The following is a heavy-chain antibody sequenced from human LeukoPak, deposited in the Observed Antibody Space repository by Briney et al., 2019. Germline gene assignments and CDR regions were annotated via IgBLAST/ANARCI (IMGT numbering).Heavy chain of an antibody. D-gene: IGHD2-21*01. J-gene: IGHJ3*02. CDR3: ARAGCYCGGDCYSGYAFDI. Sequence: PSESLSLTCTVSGGSISCGSDYWSWIRQPAGKGLERIGRIYTSGSTNYNPSLKSRVTISVDTSKNQFCLKLSSVTAADTAVYYCARAGCYCGGDCYSGYAFDIWGQGTMVTVSS. V-gene: IGHV4-61*02. CDR1: GGSISCGSDY. CDR2: IYTSGST.